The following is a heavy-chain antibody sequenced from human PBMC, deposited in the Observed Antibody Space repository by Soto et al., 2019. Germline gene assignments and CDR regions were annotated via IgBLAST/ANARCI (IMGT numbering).Heavy chain of an antibody. D-gene: IGHD3-22*01. CDR3: ARLGYFYERGGADYFDY. J-gene: IGHJ4*02. V-gene: IGHV4-39*01. Sequence: QLQLQESGPGLVKPSETLSLTCSVSGGSISSSRYYWGWIRQPPGKGLEWIGTSEHVGSTYYNPSLNSPLAISLDTSKNQFSLQLTSVAAVDTAVYFCARLGYFYERGGADYFDYCGQGTLVTVSS. CDR2: SEHVGST. CDR1: GGSISSSRYY.